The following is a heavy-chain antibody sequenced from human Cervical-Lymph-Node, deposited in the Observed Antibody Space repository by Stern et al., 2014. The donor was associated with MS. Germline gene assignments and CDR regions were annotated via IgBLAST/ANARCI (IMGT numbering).Heavy chain of an antibody. CDR3: ARPLGSGWTAGWYY. D-gene: IGHD6-19*01. Sequence: EVQLVESGAEVKKPGESLKISCKGSGYSFTTFWIGWVRQMPGKGLERMCIIFPDDSDTRYSPSFQGQVNISADKSTDTAYLQWSSLKASDTATYYCARPLGSGWTAGWYYWGQGTRVTVSS. CDR1: GYSFTTFW. V-gene: IGHV5-51*03. CDR2: IFPDDSDT. J-gene: IGHJ4*02.